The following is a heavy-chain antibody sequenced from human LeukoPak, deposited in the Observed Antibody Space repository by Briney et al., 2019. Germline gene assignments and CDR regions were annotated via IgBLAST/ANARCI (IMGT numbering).Heavy chain of an antibody. CDR1: GGSISSYY. CDR2: IYYSGST. V-gene: IGHV4-59*01. D-gene: IGHD5-18*01. J-gene: IGHJ4*02. Sequence: SETLSLTCTVSGGSISSYYWSWIRQPPGKGLEWIGYIYYSGSTNYNPSLKSRVTISVDTSKNQFSLKLSSVTAADTAVYYCARDNRGYSNGFIYYFDYWGQGTLVTVSS. CDR3: ARDNRGYSNGFIYYFDY.